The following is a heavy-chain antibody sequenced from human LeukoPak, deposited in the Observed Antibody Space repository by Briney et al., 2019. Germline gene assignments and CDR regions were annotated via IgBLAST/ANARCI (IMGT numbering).Heavy chain of an antibody. J-gene: IGHJ6*02. Sequence: GGSLRLSCAASGFTFSSYWMSWVRQAPGKGLEWVANIKQDGSEKYYVDSVKGRFTISRDNTKNSLYLQMNSLRAEDTAVYYCASGSNYYYYYGMDVWGQGTTVTVSS. CDR1: GFTFSSYW. V-gene: IGHV3-7*01. CDR3: ASGSNYYYYYGMDV. D-gene: IGHD2-2*03. CDR2: IKQDGSEK.